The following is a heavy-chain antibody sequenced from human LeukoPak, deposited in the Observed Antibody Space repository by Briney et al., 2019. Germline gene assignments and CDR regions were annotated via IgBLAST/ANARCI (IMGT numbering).Heavy chain of an antibody. CDR2: INHSGGT. Sequence: SETLSLTCAVYGGSFSGYYWSWIRQSPGKGLEWIGEINHSGGTNYNPSLKSRVTILVDTSKNQFSLKLSSVTAADTAVYYCARGRSNYYGMDVWGQGTTVTVSS. J-gene: IGHJ6*02. D-gene: IGHD1-26*01. CDR3: ARGRSNYYGMDV. V-gene: IGHV4-34*01. CDR1: GGSFSGYY.